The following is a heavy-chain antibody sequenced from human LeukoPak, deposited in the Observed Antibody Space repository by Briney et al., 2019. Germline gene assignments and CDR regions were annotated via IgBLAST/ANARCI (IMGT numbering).Heavy chain of an antibody. D-gene: IGHD6-13*01. CDR2: IIPIFGTA. CDR1: GGTFSSYA. CDR3: ASSSRGSTALSGYSDY. V-gene: IGHV1-69*13. J-gene: IGHJ4*02. Sequence: SVKVSCKASGGTFSSYAISWVRQAPGQGLEWMGGIIPIFGTANYAQKFQGRVTITADESTSTAYMELSSLRSEDTAVYYCASSSRGSTALSGYSDYWGQGTLVTVSS.